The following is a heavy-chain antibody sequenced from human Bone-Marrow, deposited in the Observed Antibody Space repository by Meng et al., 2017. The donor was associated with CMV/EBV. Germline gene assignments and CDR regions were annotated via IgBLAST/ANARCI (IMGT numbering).Heavy chain of an antibody. CDR2: INHSGST. CDR1: GGSFSAYY. D-gene: IGHD3-3*01. J-gene: IGHJ5*02. Sequence: SETLSLTCAVYGGSFSAYYWSWIRQPPGKGLEWIGEINHSGSTNCNPSLKSRVTISADTSKNQFSLKLSSVTAADTAVYYCARGRGHDFWSGYSTTEFDPWGQGTLGTVSS. CDR3: ARGRGHDFWSGYSTTEFDP. V-gene: IGHV4-34*01.